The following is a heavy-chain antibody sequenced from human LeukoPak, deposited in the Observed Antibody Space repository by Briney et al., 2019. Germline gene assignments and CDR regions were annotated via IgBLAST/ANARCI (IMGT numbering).Heavy chain of an antibody. V-gene: IGHV4-39*01. Sequence: SETLSLTCTVSGGSISSSSYYWGWIRQPRGKGLEWIGCIYYSGSTYYNPSHQSRVTISVDTSKNQFSLKLSSVTAADTAVYYCARIIDVVAAIPFDPWGQGTLVTVSS. J-gene: IGHJ5*02. D-gene: IGHD2-15*01. CDR2: IYYSGST. CDR1: GGSISSSSYY. CDR3: ARIIDVVAAIPFDP.